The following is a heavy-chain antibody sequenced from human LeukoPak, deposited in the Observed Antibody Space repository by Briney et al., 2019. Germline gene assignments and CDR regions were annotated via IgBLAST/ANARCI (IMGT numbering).Heavy chain of an antibody. CDR2: IYHSGST. CDR1: GYSISSGYY. D-gene: IGHD5-12*01. J-gene: IGHJ4*02. V-gene: IGHV4-38-2*01. Sequence: PSETLSLTCAVSGYSISSGYYWGWIRQPPGKGLEWIGSIYHSGSTYYNPSLKSRVTISVDTSKNQFSLKLSSVTAADTAVYYCARPVQGGYDYDYWGQGTLVTVSS. CDR3: ARPVQGGYDYDY.